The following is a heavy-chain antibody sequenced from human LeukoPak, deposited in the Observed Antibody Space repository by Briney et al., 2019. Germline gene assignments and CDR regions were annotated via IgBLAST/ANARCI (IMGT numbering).Heavy chain of an antibody. J-gene: IGHJ4*02. CDR1: GGSFSGYY. CDR2: INHSEST. V-gene: IGHV4-34*01. CDR3: ARGRFTKVAAADNRGDFDY. Sequence: SETLSLTCAVYGGSFSGYYWSWIRQPPGKGLEWIGEINHSESTNYNPSLKSRVTISVDTSKNQFSLKLSSVTAADTAVYYCARGRFTKVAAADNRGDFDYWGQGTLVTVSS. D-gene: IGHD6-13*01.